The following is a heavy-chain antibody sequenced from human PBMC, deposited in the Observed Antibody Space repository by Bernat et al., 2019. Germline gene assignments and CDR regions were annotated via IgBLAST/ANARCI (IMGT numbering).Heavy chain of an antibody. CDR2: ISGSGGST. Sequence: EVQLLESGGGLVQPGGSLRLSCAASGFTFSSYAMSWVRQAPGKGLEWVSAISGSGGSTYYADSVKGRFTISRDNSKNTLYLQMNNLRAEDTAVYYCAKDNYDSSGYYPYWGQGTLVTVSS. D-gene: IGHD3-22*01. CDR1: GFTFSSYA. V-gene: IGHV3-23*01. J-gene: IGHJ4*02. CDR3: AKDNYDSSGYYPY.